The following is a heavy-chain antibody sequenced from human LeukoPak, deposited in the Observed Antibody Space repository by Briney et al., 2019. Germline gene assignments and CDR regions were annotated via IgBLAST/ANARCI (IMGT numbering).Heavy chain of an antibody. CDR1: GGSISDTLYY. J-gene: IGHJ4*02. Sequence: SETLSLTCTVSGGSISDTLYYWGCIRQPPGKGVEWIANIYYSGSTYYNPSLKSRVTISVDTSKNQFSLKLSSVTAADTAVYYCARHSSSWYYFEYWGQGTLVTVSS. V-gene: IGHV4-39*01. CDR2: IYYSGST. CDR3: ARHSSSWYYFEY. D-gene: IGHD6-13*01.